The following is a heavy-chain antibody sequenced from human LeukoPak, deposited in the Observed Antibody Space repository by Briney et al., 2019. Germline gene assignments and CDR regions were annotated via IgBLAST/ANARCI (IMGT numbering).Heavy chain of an antibody. CDR3: AKNFYNYGLFDF. V-gene: IGHV3-7*01. J-gene: IGHJ4*02. CDR2: INPGGSEK. CDR1: GITFGNYW. D-gene: IGHD3-22*01. Sequence: PGGSLTLSCAGSGITFGNYWVTWVRQAPGKGLEWVANINPGGSEKHYVDSVKGRFTISRDNAKNSLYLQMNSLGVEDTAVYFCAKNFYNYGLFDFWGQGTLVTVSS.